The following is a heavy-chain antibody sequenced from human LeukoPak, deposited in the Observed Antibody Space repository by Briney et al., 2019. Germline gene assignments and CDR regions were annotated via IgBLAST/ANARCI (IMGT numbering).Heavy chain of an antibody. D-gene: IGHD3-10*01. Sequence: KTSETLSLTCTVSGGFISSTSYYWSWIRQPAGKGLEWIGRIYTSGSTNYNPSLKSRVTISVDTSKNQFSLKLSSVTAADTAVYYCARARITMVRGVWNYYYYMDVWGKGTTVTISS. V-gene: IGHV4-61*02. CDR3: ARARITMVRGVWNYYYYMDV. CDR2: IYTSGST. J-gene: IGHJ6*03. CDR1: GGFISSTSYY.